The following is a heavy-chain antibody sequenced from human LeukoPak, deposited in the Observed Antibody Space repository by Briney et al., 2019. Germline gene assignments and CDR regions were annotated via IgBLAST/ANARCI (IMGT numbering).Heavy chain of an antibody. CDR2: IYTSGST. V-gene: IGHV4-61*02. CDR3: ARDIPYYYDSSGYYWFDP. D-gene: IGHD3-22*01. Sequence: PSQTLSLTXTVSGGSISSGSYYWSWIRQPAGKGLEWIGRIYTSGSTNYNPSLKSRVTISVDTSKNRFSLKLSSVTAADTAVYYCARDIPYYYDSSGYYWFDPWGQGTLVTVSS. J-gene: IGHJ5*02. CDR1: GGSISSGSYY.